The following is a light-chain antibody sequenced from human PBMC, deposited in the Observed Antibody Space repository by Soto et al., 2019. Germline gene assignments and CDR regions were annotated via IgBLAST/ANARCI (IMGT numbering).Light chain of an antibody. CDR3: QKYNNAPPP. CDR1: QAISNY. CDR2: AAS. V-gene: IGKV1-27*01. Sequence: DIQMTQSPSSLSASVGDRVTITCWASQAISNYLAWYQQKPGKVPKLLIYAASTLQSGVPSRFSGSGSGTDFTLTISSLQPEDVATFYCQKYNNAPPPFGGGTKVEIK. J-gene: IGKJ4*02.